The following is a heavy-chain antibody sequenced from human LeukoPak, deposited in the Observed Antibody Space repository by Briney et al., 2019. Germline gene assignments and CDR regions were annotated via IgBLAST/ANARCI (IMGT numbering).Heavy chain of an antibody. Sequence: GESLKISCKGSGYSFTSYWKGWVRQMPGKGLEWMAIIYPDDSDIKYSPSFQGQVTISADKSISTAYLQWSSLKASDTAIYYCARTPRRTFFDYWGQGTLVTVSS. CDR2: IYPDDSDI. CDR3: ARTPRRTFFDY. V-gene: IGHV5-51*01. J-gene: IGHJ4*02. CDR1: GYSFTSYW. D-gene: IGHD1-14*01.